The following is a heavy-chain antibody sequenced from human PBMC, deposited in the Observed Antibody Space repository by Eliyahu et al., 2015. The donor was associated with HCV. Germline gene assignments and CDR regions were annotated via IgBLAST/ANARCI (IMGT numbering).Heavy chain of an antibody. D-gene: IGHD3-3*01. J-gene: IGHJ4*02. CDR3: AKDLRAIKTYDFWNVPQPFDY. CDR2: ISGSGAXT. Sequence: LEWVSGISGSGAXTYSADSVEGRFTIXRDNSKXTLFLQMNSLSAEXTAIYYCAKDLRAIKTYDFWNVPQPFDYWGQGTLVTVSS. V-gene: IGHV3-23*01.